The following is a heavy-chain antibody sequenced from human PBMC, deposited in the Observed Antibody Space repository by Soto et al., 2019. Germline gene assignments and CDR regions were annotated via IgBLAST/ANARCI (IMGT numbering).Heavy chain of an antibody. V-gene: IGHV1-2*02. J-gene: IGHJ3*02. Sequence: ASVNVSCKASGYTFIGYYIQWVRQAPGQGLEWMGWINPNSGSTNYAQKFQGRVTMTKDTSISTTYMDLSRLRSDDTAVYYCARYCSSVSCYDEIWGQGTMVTVSS. CDR3: ARYCSSVSCYDEI. CDR1: GYTFIGYY. D-gene: IGHD2-15*01. CDR2: INPNSGST.